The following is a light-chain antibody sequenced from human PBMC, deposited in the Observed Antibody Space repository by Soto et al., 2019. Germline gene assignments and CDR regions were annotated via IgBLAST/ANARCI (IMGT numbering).Light chain of an antibody. V-gene: IGLV1-44*01. CDR2: SNN. Sequence: QSVLTQPPSASGTPGQRVTISCSGSSSNIGSNTVNLYQQLPGTAPKLLIYSNNQRPSGVPDRFSGSKSGTSASLAISGLQSEDEADYYCAAWDDSQVVFGGGTQLTVL. CDR3: AAWDDSQVV. J-gene: IGLJ2*01. CDR1: SSNIGSNT.